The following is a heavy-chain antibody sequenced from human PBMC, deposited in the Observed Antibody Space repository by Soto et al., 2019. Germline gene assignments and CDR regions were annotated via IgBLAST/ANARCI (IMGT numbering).Heavy chain of an antibody. V-gene: IGHV3-30*04. J-gene: IGHJ4*02. CDR2: ISHDGSNK. CDR3: ARGAPPDY. CDR1: GFTFSDYA. Sequence: GGSLRLSCAASGFTFSDYAMHWVRQAPGKGLEWVAVISHDGSNKYYADSVKGRFTISKDNSKNTLYLQMNSLRAEDTAVYGCARGAPPDYWGQGTLVTVSS.